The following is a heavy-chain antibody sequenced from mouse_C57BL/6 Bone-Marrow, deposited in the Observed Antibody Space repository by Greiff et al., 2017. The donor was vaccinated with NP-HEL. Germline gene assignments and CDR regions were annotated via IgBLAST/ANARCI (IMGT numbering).Heavy chain of an antibody. CDR1: GYTFTSYW. D-gene: IGHD1-1*01. CDR3: ARGDYYGSSYWYFGV. J-gene: IGHJ1*03. Sequence: VQGVESGAELAKPGASVKLSCKASGYTFTSYWMHWVKQRPGQGLEWIGYLNPSSGYTKYTHKFKDKATLTADKSSSTAYMQLSSLTYEDSAVYYCARGDYYGSSYWYFGVWGTGTTVTVSS. CDR2: LNPSSGYT. V-gene: IGHV1-7*01.